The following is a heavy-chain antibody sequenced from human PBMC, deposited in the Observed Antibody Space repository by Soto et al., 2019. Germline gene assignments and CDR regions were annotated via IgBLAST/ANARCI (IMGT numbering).Heavy chain of an antibody. V-gene: IGHV3-7*03. Sequence: GGSLRLSCVASGFTFYSSWMAWVRQAPGKGLEWVADIKKDGSEINYVDSVKGRVTISRDNARNSLYLQMNSLRSEYTAVYYCARDTRHFWGVTAAHISMIDSWGKGTLVTVAS. CDR2: IKKDGSEI. J-gene: IGHJ5*01. CDR1: GFTFYSSW. D-gene: IGHD3-3*02. CDR3: ARDTRHFWGVTAAHISMIDS.